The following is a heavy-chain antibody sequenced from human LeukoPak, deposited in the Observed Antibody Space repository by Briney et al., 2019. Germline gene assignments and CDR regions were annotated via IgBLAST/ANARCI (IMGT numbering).Heavy chain of an antibody. CDR2: INGDGINT. J-gene: IGHJ4*02. CDR1: GFPFRSNW. CDR3: ARTDYYDR. Sequence: GSLRPSSAASGFPFRSNWMHWVRQAPGRGLVWVSGINGDGINTNYADSVKGRFTISRDNAKNTLYLQMNSLRGEDTAVYYCARTDYYDRWGQET. D-gene: IGHD3-22*01. V-gene: IGHV3-74*01.